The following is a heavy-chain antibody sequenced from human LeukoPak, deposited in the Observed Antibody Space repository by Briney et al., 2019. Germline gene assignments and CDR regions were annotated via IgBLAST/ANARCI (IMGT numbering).Heavy chain of an antibody. V-gene: IGHV1-69-2*01. CDR1: GYIFSDYY. CDR3: ATLGGRAGLRFLESPGASHY. J-gene: IGHJ4*02. D-gene: IGHD3-3*01. CDR2: VDPEDGET. Sequence: ASVKFSCKVSGYIFSDYYIHWVQQAPGKGLEWMGLVDPEDGETIYAEEFQARVTITADTSRDIAYMELSSLRFDDTAVYYCATLGGRAGLRFLESPGASHYWGQGTLVTVSS.